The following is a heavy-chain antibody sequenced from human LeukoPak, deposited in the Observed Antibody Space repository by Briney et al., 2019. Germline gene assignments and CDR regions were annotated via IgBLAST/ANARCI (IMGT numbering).Heavy chain of an antibody. CDR3: AKSDSSSS. V-gene: IGHV3-23*01. D-gene: IGHD6-13*01. J-gene: IGHJ4*02. CDR2: INRDGDIT. CDR1: GFTFSSYA. Sequence: GGSLRLSCAASGFTFSSYAMNWVRQAPGKGLEWVSGINRDGDITYYADSVKGRFTISKDKTKNMLYLQMNSLRAEDTAVYYCAKSDSSSSWGQGILVIVSS.